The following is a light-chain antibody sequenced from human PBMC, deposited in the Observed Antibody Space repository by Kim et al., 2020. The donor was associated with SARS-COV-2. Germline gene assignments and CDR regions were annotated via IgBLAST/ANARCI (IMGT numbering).Light chain of an antibody. CDR1: QGISDY. J-gene: IGKJ1*01. CDR3: QQSYTNPWT. Sequence: DIQMTQFPASLSASVGDRVTLTCRASQGISDYATWYQQKPGKAPKLLVYAASVLQTGVPSRFSGRGSGTDFVLTITSLQPEDFAIYYCQQSYTNPWTFGQGTKLEI. CDR2: AAS. V-gene: IGKV1-39*01.